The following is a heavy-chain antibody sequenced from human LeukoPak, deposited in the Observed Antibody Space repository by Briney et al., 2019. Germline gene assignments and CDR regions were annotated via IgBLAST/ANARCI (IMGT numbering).Heavy chain of an antibody. CDR2: INHSGST. D-gene: IGHD5-24*01. Sequence: PSETLSLTCTVSGGSISSGSYYWSWIRQPPGKGLEWIGEINHSGSTNYNPSLKSRVTISVDTSKNQFSLKLSSVTAADTAVYYCASGVEMATIFPQTGYWYFDLWGRGTLVTVSS. V-gene: IGHV4-39*07. J-gene: IGHJ2*01. CDR1: GGSISSGSYY. CDR3: ASGVEMATIFPQTGYWYFDL.